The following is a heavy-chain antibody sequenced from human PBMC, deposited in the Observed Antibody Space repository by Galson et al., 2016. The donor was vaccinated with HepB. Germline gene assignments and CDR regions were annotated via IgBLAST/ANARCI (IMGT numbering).Heavy chain of an antibody. CDR1: GFTFSDFA. CDR3: VKDGYSGSYDY. CDR2: ISSNGDTT. D-gene: IGHD1-26*01. V-gene: IGHV3-64D*06. J-gene: IGHJ4*02. Sequence: SLRLSCAASGFTFSDFAIHWVRQAPGKGLEYVAGISSNGDTTYFADSAKGRFTISRDNSKNTVYLQLSSLRVDDTAVYYCVKDGYSGSYDYWGQGTLVTVSS.